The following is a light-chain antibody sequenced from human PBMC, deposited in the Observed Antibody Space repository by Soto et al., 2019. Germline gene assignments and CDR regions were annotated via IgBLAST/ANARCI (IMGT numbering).Light chain of an antibody. J-gene: IGKJ5*01. V-gene: IGKV1-39*01. CDR2: AAS. Sequence: DIQMTQSPSSLSASVGDRVTIACRASQNITNFLNWYQHNPGKAPNLLIFAASHLQSGVSSRFSGSGSGTDFTLTISSLQPEDFATYYYQQSYSTPLITFGQGTRLEIK. CDR1: QNITNF. CDR3: QQSYSTPLIT.